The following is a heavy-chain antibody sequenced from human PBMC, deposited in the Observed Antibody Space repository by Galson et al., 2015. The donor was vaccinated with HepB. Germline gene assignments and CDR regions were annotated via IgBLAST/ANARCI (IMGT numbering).Heavy chain of an antibody. CDR2: ISGSGGST. J-gene: IGHJ4*02. Sequence: SLRLSCAASGFTFSSYAMSWVRQAPGKGLEWVSAISGSGGSTYYAGSVKGRFTISRDNSKNTLYLQMNSLRAEDTAVYYCAKDDYYDSSGTPDYWGQGTLVTVSS. V-gene: IGHV3-23*01. CDR3: AKDDYYDSSGTPDY. D-gene: IGHD3-22*01. CDR1: GFTFSSYA.